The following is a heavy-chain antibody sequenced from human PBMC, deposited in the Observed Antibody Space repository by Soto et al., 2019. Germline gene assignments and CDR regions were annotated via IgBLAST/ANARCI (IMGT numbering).Heavy chain of an antibody. V-gene: IGHV1-3*01. CDR3: ARGKGMEENYYYYGLDI. D-gene: IGHD1-1*01. CDR2: INGGTGQT. J-gene: IGHJ6*02. CDR1: GYTFSTHA. Sequence: ASVKVSCKASGYTFSTHAMHWVRQAPGQSLEWMGWINGGTGQTKHSHRFQDGVTITRDTSASTAYMELSSLRSGDTAVYYCARGKGMEENYYYYGLDIWGQGTTVTVSS.